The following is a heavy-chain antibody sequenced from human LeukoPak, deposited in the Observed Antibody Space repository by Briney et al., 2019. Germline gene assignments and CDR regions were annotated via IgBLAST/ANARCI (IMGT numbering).Heavy chain of an antibody. CDR1: GYSFTSYW. V-gene: IGHV5-51*01. D-gene: IGHD6-13*01. J-gene: IGHJ4*02. Sequence: GESLKISCKGSGYSFTSYWIGWVRQMPGKGLEWMGIIYPGDSDTRYSPSFQGQVTISADKSISTAYLQMNSLRAEDTGVYYCAREASYSSSWATFDYWGQGTLVTVSS. CDR3: AREASYSSSWATFDY. CDR2: IYPGDSDT.